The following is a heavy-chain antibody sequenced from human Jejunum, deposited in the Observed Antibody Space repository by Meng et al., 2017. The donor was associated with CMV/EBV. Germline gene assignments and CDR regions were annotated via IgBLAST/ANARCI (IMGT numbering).Heavy chain of an antibody. D-gene: IGHD3/OR15-3a*01. Sequence: YGLHWVRQAPGKVLEWVAVLSYDATQVSYAASVKGRFAISRDNSENTVSLRVDSLTAEDTAVYSCAKGRRTRDTSVFYDFHDGGQGTLVTVSS. CDR2: LSYDATQV. CDR1: YG. V-gene: IGHV3-30*18. J-gene: IGHJ1*01. CDR3: AKGRRTRDTSVFYDFHD.